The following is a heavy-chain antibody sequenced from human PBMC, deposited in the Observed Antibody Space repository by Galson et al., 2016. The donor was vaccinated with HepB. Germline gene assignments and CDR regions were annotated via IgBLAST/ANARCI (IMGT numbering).Heavy chain of an antibody. V-gene: IGHV4-31*03. CDR2: IYDSGST. D-gene: IGHD5-12*01. Sequence: TLSLTCTVSGGSIRNGGYYWSWIRQLPGKGLEWIGSIYDSGSTDYNPSLKSRVTISVDTSINHFSLKLTSVTAADTAAYFCARDGRLRDRPFDYWGQGTPVTVSA. CDR1: GGSIRNGGYY. CDR3: ARDGRLRDRPFDY. J-gene: IGHJ4*02.